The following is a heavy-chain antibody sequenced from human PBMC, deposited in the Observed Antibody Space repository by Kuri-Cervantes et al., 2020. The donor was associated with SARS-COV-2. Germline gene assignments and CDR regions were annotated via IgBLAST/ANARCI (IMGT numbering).Heavy chain of an antibody. Sequence: GGSLRLSCAASGFTFDDYAMHWVRQAPGKGLEWVSSISSSSSYIYYADSVKGRFTISRDNAKNSLYLQMNSLRAEDTAVYYCARGDSSGYLYYFDYWGQGTLVTVSS. J-gene: IGHJ4*02. D-gene: IGHD3-22*01. CDR1: GFTFDDYA. CDR2: ISSSSSYI. V-gene: IGHV3-21*01. CDR3: ARGDSSGYLYYFDY.